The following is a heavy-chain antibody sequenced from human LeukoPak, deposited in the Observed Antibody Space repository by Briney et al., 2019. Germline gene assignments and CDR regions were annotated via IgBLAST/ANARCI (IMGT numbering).Heavy chain of an antibody. Sequence: PSETLSLTCTVSGGSISSYYWSWIRQPAGKGLEWIGRIYTSGSTNYNPSLKSRVTMSVDTSKNHFSLKLCSVTAAHTAVYYCARTGEQWLWYFDYWGQGTLVTVSS. D-gene: IGHD6-19*01. V-gene: IGHV4-4*07. CDR2: IYTSGST. CDR3: ARTGEQWLWYFDY. J-gene: IGHJ4*02. CDR1: GGSISSYY.